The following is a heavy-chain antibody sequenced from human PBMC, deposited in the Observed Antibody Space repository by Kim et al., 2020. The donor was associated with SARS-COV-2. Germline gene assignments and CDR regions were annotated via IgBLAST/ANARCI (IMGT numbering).Heavy chain of an antibody. V-gene: IGHV4-34*01. CDR1: GGSFSGYY. J-gene: IGHJ4*02. Sequence: SETLSLTCAVYGGSFSGYYWSWIRQPPGKGLEWIGEINHSGSTNYNPSLKSRVTISVDTSKNQFSLKLSSVTAADTAVYYCARGEGLEMATINYWGQGTL. CDR2: INHSGST. CDR3: ARGEGLEMATINY. D-gene: IGHD5-12*01.